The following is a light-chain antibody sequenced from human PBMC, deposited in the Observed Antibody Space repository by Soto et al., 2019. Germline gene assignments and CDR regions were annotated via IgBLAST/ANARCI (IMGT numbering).Light chain of an antibody. CDR1: QNLHSF. J-gene: IGKJ5*01. CDR2: DGS. V-gene: IGKV3-11*01. CDR3: QQRSKWPIT. Sequence: EIVMTQSPSTLSVSTWERATLSCGASQNLHSFLNWYQQMPGQAPRPLIYDGSKRAAGVPARFSGSGSGTDFTLTISSLEPEDFAVYYCQQRSKWPITFGQGTRLAI.